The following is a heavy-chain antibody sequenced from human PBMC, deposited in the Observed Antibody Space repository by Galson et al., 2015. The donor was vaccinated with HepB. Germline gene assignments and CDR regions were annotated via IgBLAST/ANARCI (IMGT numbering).Heavy chain of an antibody. Sequence: SVKVSCKASGYTFTSYGISWVRQAPGQGLEWMGWISAYNGNTNYAQKLQGRITMTTDASTSTAYMELRSLRSDDTAVYYCARDWSSGWPPGGGFYWGQGTLVTVSS. D-gene: IGHD6-19*01. CDR1: GYTFTSYG. CDR2: ISAYNGNT. CDR3: ARDWSSGWPPGGGFY. J-gene: IGHJ4*02. V-gene: IGHV1-18*04.